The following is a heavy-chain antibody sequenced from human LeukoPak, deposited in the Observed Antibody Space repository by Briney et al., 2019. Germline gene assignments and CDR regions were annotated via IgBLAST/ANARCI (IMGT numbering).Heavy chain of an antibody. CDR1: GFTFSSYG. V-gene: IGHV3-23*01. D-gene: IGHD1-26*01. CDR3: AKHSGSYFIYHVDS. CDR2: ISGSGYNS. J-gene: IGHJ4*02. Sequence: PGGSLRLSCAASGFTFSSYGLSWVRQAPGKGLEWVSTISGSGYNSYYADSVKGRFTISRDNSANTLFLEMKSLRAEDTALYYCAKHSGSYFIYHVDSWGQGTLVTVSS.